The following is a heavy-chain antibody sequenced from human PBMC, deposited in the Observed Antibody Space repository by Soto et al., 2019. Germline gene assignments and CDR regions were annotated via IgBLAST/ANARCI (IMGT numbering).Heavy chain of an antibody. J-gene: IGHJ4*02. CDR3: ARSFTKSRRGGVAFDY. CDR2: IIPLDGTT. D-gene: IGHD3-3*01. Sequence: QVQLVQSGAEVKKPGSSVKVSCTTSGGPFSSFAINWVRQAPGQGLEWMGGIIPLDGTTTYAEKIQGGVTITADTSTRTAYMDLNSLTLEDTAVYYCARSFTKSRRGGVAFDYWGQGTLLTVSS. CDR1: GGPFSSFA. V-gene: IGHV1-69*06.